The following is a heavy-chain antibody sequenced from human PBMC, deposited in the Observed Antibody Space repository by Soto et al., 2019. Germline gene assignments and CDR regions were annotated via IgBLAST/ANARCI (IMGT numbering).Heavy chain of an antibody. V-gene: IGHV3-48*03. CDR2: ISSRGSTM. CDR1: DFTFSNYE. D-gene: IGHD4-17*01. Sequence: GGSLRLSCAASDFTFSNYEMNWVRQAPGKGLEWVSYISSRGSTMFYADSVKGRFTISRDNAKNSLSLEMKSLRAEDAAVYYCARGARLTSVTGAGCGVFDMWGQGTMVTVS. J-gene: IGHJ3*02. CDR3: ARGARLTSVTGAGCGVFDM.